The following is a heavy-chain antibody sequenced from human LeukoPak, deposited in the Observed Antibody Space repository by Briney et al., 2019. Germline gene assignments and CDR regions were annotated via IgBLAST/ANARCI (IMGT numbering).Heavy chain of an antibody. J-gene: IGHJ5*02. V-gene: IGHV1-18*01. CDR2: ISAYNGNT. CDR3: ARGVYYYDSSGPRFWFDP. D-gene: IGHD3-22*01. Sequence: ASVKVSCKASGYTFTSYGISWVRQAPGQGLEWMGWISAYNGNTNYAQKLQGRVTMTTDTSTSTAYVELRSLRSDDTAVYYCARGVYYYDSSGPRFWFDPWGQGTLVTVSS. CDR1: GYTFTSYG.